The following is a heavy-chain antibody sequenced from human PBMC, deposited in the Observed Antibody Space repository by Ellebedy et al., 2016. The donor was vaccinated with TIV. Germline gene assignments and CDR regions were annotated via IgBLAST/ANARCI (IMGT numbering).Heavy chain of an antibody. Sequence: GGSLRLXXAASGFTFSSYSMNWVRQAPGKGLEWVAVISYDGSNKYYADSVKGRFTISRDNAKNSLYLQMNSLRAEDTALYYCAKDISSRYDILTALDVWGKGTTVTVSS. J-gene: IGHJ6*04. CDR2: ISYDGSNK. V-gene: IGHV3-30*18. D-gene: IGHD3-9*01. CDR3: AKDISSRYDILTALDV. CDR1: GFTFSSYS.